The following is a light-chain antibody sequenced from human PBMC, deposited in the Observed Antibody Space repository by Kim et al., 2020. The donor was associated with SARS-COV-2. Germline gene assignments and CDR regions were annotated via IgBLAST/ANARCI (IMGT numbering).Light chain of an antibody. J-gene: IGLJ3*02. CDR3: GTWDSSLSAWV. CDR2: DNN. Sequence: GQQVTISCSGSSSNIGNNYVSWYQQLSGTAPTLLIYDNNERPSGIPDRFSGSKSGTSATLGISGLQTEDEADYYCGTWDSSLSAWVFGGGTQLTVL. V-gene: IGLV1-51*01. CDR1: SSNIGNNY.